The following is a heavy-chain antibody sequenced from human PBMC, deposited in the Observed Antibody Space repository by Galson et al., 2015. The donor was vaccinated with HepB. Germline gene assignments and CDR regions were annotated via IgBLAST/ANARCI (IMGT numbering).Heavy chain of an antibody. CDR1: GYTFTTYA. D-gene: IGHD1-26*01. CDR2: INTNTGNP. J-gene: IGHJ6*02. Sequence: SVKVSCKASGYTFTTYAMNWVRQAPGQGLEWMGWINTNTGNPTYAQGLTGRFVFSLDTSVSTAYLQISSLKDEDTAVYYCAREGSGSYRYGMDVWGQGTTVTVSS. V-gene: IGHV7-4-1*02. CDR3: AREGSGSYRYGMDV.